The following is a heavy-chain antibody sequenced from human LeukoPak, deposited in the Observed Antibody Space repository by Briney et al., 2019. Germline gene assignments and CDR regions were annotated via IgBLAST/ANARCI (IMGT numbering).Heavy chain of an antibody. Sequence: TGGSLRLSCAASGFTFSSYAMHWVRQAPGKGLEWVAVISYDGSNKYYADSVKGRFTISRDNSKNTLYLQMNSLRAEDTAVYYCARERADTAMVTWGYFDYWGQGTLVTVSS. D-gene: IGHD5-18*01. CDR2: ISYDGSNK. CDR3: ARERADTAMVTWGYFDY. CDR1: GFTFSSYA. J-gene: IGHJ4*02. V-gene: IGHV3-30*04.